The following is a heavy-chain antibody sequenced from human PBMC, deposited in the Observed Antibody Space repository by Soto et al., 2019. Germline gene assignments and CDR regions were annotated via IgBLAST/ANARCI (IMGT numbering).Heavy chain of an antibody. J-gene: IGHJ4*02. CDR3: ARENHKSVMIDFDY. D-gene: IGHD3-22*01. CDR1: GFNFYIYA. V-gene: IGHV3-23*01. Sequence: SCAASGFNFYIYAMTWVRQAPGKGLEWVALSGGGGGETYYADSVKGRFTISRDNSKNTVYLQMNSLRAEDTAVYYCARENHKSVMIDFDYWGQGTLVTVSS. CDR2: SGGGGGET.